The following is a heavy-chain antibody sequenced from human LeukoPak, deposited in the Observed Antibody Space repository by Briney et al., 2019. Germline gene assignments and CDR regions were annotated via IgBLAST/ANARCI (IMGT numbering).Heavy chain of an antibody. V-gene: IGHV3-30*03. J-gene: IGHJ4*02. Sequence: GGSLRLSCVASGFTFSGYAMSWVRQAPGKGLKWVAVISYHGSNKYYADSVKGRFTISRDNSKDTLYLQMNSLRGEDTAVYYCARDPPYYDYVWGSYPDWGQGTLVTVSS. CDR3: ARDPPYYDYVWGSYPD. CDR1: GFTFSGYA. D-gene: IGHD3-16*02. CDR2: ISYHGSNK.